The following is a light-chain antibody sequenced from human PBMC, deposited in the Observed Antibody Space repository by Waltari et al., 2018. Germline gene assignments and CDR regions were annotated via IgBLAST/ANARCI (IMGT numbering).Light chain of an antibody. Sequence: VVMTQSPLSLPVTLGQPATISCRPSQSLVHSDGKTYLNWFQQRPGECPRRLIYKVFNRDSGVAERFSGSWSGTDCTLTISRVEAEDVGTYYCMQATQWPLTFGQGTKVEIK. V-gene: IGKV2-30*02. CDR1: QSLVHSDGKTY. J-gene: IGKJ1*01. CDR2: KVF. CDR3: MQATQWPLT.